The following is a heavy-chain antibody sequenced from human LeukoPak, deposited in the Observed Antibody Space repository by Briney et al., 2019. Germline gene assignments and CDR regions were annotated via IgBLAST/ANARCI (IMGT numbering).Heavy chain of an antibody. J-gene: IGHJ4*02. V-gene: IGHV1-69*04. CDR3: ARTVYDILTGYSHMSDY. D-gene: IGHD3-9*01. Sequence: GASVKVSCKASGGTFSSYAISWVRQAPGQGLEWMGRIVPIHGIANYAQKFQGRVTITADKSTSTAYMELSSLRSEDTAVYYCARTVYDILTGYSHMSDYWGQGTLVTVSS. CDR2: IVPIHGIA. CDR1: GGTFSSYA.